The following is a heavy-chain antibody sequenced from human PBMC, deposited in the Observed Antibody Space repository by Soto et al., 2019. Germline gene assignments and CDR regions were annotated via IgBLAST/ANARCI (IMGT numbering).Heavy chain of an antibody. J-gene: IGHJ6*02. CDR2: ISSSSSYI. CDR3: ARDSRPEGSGYYYYGMDV. Sequence: PGGSLRLSCAASGFTFSSYSMNWVRQAPGKGLEWVSSISSSSSYIYYADPVKGRFTISRDNAKNSLYLQMNSLRAEDTAVYYCARDSRPEGSGYYYYGMDVWGQGTTVTVSS. D-gene: IGHD3-10*01. V-gene: IGHV3-21*01. CDR1: GFTFSSYS.